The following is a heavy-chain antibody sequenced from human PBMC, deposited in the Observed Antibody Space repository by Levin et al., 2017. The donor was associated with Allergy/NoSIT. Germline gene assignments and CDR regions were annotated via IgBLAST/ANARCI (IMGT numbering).Heavy chain of an antibody. D-gene: IGHD6-13*01. CDR2: IKQDGSEK. CDR1: GFTFSSYW. CDR3: ARAVRPGRIAAAGTFRYYDYGMDV. J-gene: IGHJ6*02. V-gene: IGHV3-7*01. Sequence: GGSLRLSCAASGFTFSSYWMSWVRQAPGKGLEWVANIKQDGSEKYYVDSVKGRFTISRDNAKNSLYLQMNSLRAEDTAVYYCARAVRPGRIAAAGTFRYYDYGMDVWGQGTTVTVSS.